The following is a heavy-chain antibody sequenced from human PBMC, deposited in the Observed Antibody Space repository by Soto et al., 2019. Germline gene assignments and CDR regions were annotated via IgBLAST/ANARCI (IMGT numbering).Heavy chain of an antibody. J-gene: IGHJ5*02. D-gene: IGHD6-19*01. V-gene: IGHV4-31*03. CDR3: ARMYSSGSGWFHP. CDR1: GYSITAGGYY. Sequence: SETLSLTCFVSGYSITAGGYYWSWIRHHPGKGLEWIGSFYSSGSIIYNPPLRSRVSISGDTSSNQFSMSLTSVTAADTARYYCARMYSSGSGWFHPWGQGTLVTVSS. CDR2: FYSSGSI.